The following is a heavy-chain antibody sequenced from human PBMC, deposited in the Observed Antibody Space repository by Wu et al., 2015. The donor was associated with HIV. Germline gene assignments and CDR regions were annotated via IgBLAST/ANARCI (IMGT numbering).Heavy chain of an antibody. CDR3: ARDRGVRLNCLHI. Sequence: QVQLMQSGAEMKKPGASVTVSCKASGYTFTSHGINWVRQAPGQGFEWMGWISPNGGGTNYAGKFQGRVTLSRDTYVSTAYMELSRLTSDDTAVYYCARDRGVRLNCLHIWGQGTQVIVSS. J-gene: IGHJ3*02. V-gene: IGHV1-2*02. D-gene: IGHD1-1*01. CDR1: GYTFTSHG. CDR2: ISPNGGGT.